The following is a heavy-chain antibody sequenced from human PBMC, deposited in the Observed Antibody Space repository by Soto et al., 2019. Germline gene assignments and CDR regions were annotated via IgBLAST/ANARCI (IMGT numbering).Heavy chain of an antibody. Sequence: VDCSGAGGPVSGYAIRWVRQAPRQGLEWMGGIIPIFGTANYAQKFQGRVTITADESTSTAYMELSSLRSEDTAVYYCARGAAYCGGDCYPGLDAFDIWGQGTIVNVS. CDR1: GGPVSGYA. CDR3: ARGAAYCGGDCYPGLDAFDI. V-gene: IGHV1-69*01. CDR2: IIPIFGTA. J-gene: IGHJ3*02. D-gene: IGHD2-21*02.